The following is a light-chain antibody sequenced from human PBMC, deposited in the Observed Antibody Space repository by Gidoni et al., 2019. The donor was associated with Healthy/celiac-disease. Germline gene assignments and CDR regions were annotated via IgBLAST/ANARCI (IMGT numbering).Light chain of an antibody. J-gene: IGKJ2*01. CDR3: QQSYSTPYT. CDR2: AAS. CDR1: QSISSY. V-gene: IGKV1-39*01. Sequence: IHMTQSPSSLSSSVGDRLTITCRASQSISSYLNWYQQKPGKAPKLLIYAASSLQSGVTSRFSGSGSGTEVTLPISSLQPEDFATYYCQQSYSTPYTFGQGTKLEIK.